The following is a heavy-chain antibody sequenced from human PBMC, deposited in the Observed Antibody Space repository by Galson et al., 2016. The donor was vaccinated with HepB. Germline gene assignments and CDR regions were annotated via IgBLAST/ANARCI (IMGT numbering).Heavy chain of an antibody. CDR2: IYWDDAS. CDR3: AHSRYYVSGSLDY. J-gene: IGHJ4*02. V-gene: IGHV2-5*02. Sequence: PALVKPTQTLTLTCTFSGFSLSTSGVGVGWIRQPPGQGLEWLGIIYWDDASRYSSSLKSRLTITKDTSKNQVVLTMTNVGPVDTATYYCAHSRYYVSGSLDYWGQGTLVTVSS. D-gene: IGHD3-10*01. CDR1: GFSLSTSGVG.